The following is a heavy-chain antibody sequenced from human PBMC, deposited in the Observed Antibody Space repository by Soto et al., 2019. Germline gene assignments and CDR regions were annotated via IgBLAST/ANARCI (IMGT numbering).Heavy chain of an antibody. CDR2: FDPEDGET. J-gene: IGHJ4*02. V-gene: IGHV1-24*01. CDR3: ATVHYYDSSGYYPDY. Sequence: QVQLVQSGXXXXXPGASVKVSCKVSGYTLTELSMHWVRQAPGKGLEWMGGFDPEDGETIYAQKFQGRVTMTEDTSTDTAYMELSSLRSEDTAVYYCATVHYYDSSGYYPDYWGQGTLVTVSS. D-gene: IGHD3-22*01. CDR1: GYTLTELS.